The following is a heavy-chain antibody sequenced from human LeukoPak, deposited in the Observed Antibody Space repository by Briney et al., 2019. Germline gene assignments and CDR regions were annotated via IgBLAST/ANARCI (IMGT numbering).Heavy chain of an antibody. J-gene: IGHJ4*02. CDR3: AKDLGIAAAGSPGGY. CDR2: LYSGGNT. Sequence: GGSLRLSCAASGFTVSGNYMSWVRQAPGKGLEWVSILYSGGNTYYADSGKDRFIISRDNSKNTLYLQMNSLRDEDTAVYYCAKDLGIAAAGSPGGYWGQGTLVTVSS. D-gene: IGHD6-13*01. V-gene: IGHV3-66*01. CDR1: GFTVSGNY.